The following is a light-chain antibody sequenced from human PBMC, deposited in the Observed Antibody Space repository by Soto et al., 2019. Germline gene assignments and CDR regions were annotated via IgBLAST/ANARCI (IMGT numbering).Light chain of an antibody. CDR2: KAS. Sequence: DIQMTQSPSTLSASVGDRVTITCRASQSISDWLAWYQQKPGKAPKLLIYKASSLESGVPSRFSGSGSGTDFTLTISSLQPADFATYYCQQYNSYSRTFGQGTKVEV. CDR1: QSISDW. J-gene: IGKJ1*01. V-gene: IGKV1-5*03. CDR3: QQYNSYSRT.